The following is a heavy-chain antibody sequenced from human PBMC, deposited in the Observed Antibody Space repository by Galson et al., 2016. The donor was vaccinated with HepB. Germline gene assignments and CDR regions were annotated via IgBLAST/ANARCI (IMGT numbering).Heavy chain of an antibody. CDR2: LSYDGTNK. CDR1: GFTFSIYT. V-gene: IGHV3-30*04. Sequence: SLRLSCAASGFTFSIYTMHWVRQAPGKGLEWVAGLSYDGTNKYYADSVKGRFTISRDTSKNTLYLQMNSLRAEDTAVYYCARRGVLWFGEEMYGMDVWGQGTTVTVSS. J-gene: IGHJ6*02. D-gene: IGHD3-10*01. CDR3: ARRGVLWFGEEMYGMDV.